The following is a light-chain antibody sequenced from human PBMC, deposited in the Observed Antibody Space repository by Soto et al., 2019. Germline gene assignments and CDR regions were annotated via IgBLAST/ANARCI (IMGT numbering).Light chain of an antibody. J-gene: IGKJ1*01. CDR1: QTISSW. CDR3: QHYNSYPDT. V-gene: IGKV1-5*03. CDR2: KAS. Sequence: DIQMTQSPSTLSGSVGDRVTITCRASQTISSWLAWYQQKPGKAPKLLIYKASTLKSGVPSRFSGSGSGTEFTLTISSLQPDDFATYYCQHYNSYPDTFGQGTKVEIK.